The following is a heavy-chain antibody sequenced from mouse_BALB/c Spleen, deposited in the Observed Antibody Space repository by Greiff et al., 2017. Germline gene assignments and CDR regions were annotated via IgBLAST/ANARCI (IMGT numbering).Heavy chain of an antibody. V-gene: IGHV5-6*01. J-gene: IGHJ1*01. Sequence: EVQLQQSGGDLVKPGGSLKLSCAASGFTFSSYGMSWVRQTPDKRLEWVATISSGGSYTYYPDSVKGRFTISRDNAKNTLYLQMSSLKSEDTAMYYCARLYDGRGYWYFDVWGAGTTVTVSS. CDR2: ISSGGSYT. D-gene: IGHD2-14*01. CDR1: GFTFSSYG. CDR3: ARLYDGRGYWYFDV.